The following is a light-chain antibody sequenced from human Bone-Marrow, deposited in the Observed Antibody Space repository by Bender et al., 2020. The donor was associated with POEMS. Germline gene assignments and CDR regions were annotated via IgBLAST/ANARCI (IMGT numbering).Light chain of an antibody. J-gene: IGLJ2*01. Sequence: SYELTQPPSVSVSPGQTAKITCSGDGLAKQHVYWYQQKPGRAPILVIYKDNERPSGIPERFSGSLSGTTVTLTITGVQAEDEADYYCSSYTRSATVVFGGGTKLTVL. V-gene: IGLV3-25*03. CDR1: GLAKQH. CDR2: KDN. CDR3: SSYTRSATVV.